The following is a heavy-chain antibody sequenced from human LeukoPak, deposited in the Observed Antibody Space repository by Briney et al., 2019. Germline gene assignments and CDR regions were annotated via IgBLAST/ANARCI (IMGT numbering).Heavy chain of an antibody. CDR3: LQFAY. D-gene: IGHD3-10*01. CDR2: IHNDDRT. J-gene: IGHJ4*02. V-gene: IGHV3-66*01. CDR1: GFTIYSNY. Sequence: PGGSLRLSCTASGFTIYSNYISWVRRAPGKGLEWVSIIHNDDRTYYADSVKGRFTISRDNSKNTVYPQMNSLRVEDTAIYYCLQFAYWGQGTLVTVSS.